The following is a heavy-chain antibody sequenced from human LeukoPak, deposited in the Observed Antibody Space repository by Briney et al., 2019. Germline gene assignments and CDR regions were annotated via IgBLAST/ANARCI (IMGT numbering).Heavy chain of an antibody. Sequence: GASVKVSCKASGYTFTSYYMHWVRQAPGQGLEWMGIINPSGGSTSYAQKFQGRVTMTRDTSTSTVYMELSSLRSEDTAVYYCAILRLGGRQIRRGDAFDIWGQGTMVTVSS. J-gene: IGHJ3*02. V-gene: IGHV1-46*01. CDR3: AILRLGGRQIRRGDAFDI. CDR1: GYTFTSYY. D-gene: IGHD3-16*01. CDR2: INPSGGST.